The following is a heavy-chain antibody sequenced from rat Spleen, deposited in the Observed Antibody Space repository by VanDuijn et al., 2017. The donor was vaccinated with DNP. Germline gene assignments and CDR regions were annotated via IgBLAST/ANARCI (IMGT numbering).Heavy chain of an antibody. J-gene: IGHJ2*01. V-gene: IGHV2S12*01. CDR2: MSSGGSS. Sequence: QVQLKESGPGLVQPSQTLSLTCTVSGFSLTNYGISWVRQPPGKGLEWIAAMSSGGSSYFDSALKSRLSISRDTSKSQVCLEMNSLQTEDTAIYFCTREEPRILSFFSSRFDFWGQGVMVTVSS. CDR1: GFSLTNYG. CDR3: TREEPRILSFFSSRFDF. D-gene: IGHD1-2*01.